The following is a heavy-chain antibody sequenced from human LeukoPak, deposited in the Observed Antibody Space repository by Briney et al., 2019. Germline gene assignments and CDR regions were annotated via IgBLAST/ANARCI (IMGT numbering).Heavy chain of an antibody. Sequence: SETLSLTCTVSGGSISSVYWSWIRQPPGKGLEWIGNIYYTGSTNYNPFLKSRVTISVDTSKNQFSLKLSSVTAADTAVYYCAREVIAAAGTGYFDYWGQGTLVSVSS. D-gene: IGHD6-13*01. V-gene: IGHV4-59*01. CDR3: AREVIAAAGTGYFDY. CDR2: IYYTGST. J-gene: IGHJ4*02. CDR1: GGSISSVY.